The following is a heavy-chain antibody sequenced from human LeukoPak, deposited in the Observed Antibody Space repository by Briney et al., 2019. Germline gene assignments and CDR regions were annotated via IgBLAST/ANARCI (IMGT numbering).Heavy chain of an antibody. CDR1: GGSISSGGYY. Sequence: SETLSLTCTVSGGSISSGGYYWGWIRQHPGTGLEWIGYIYYSGSTYYNPSLKSRVTISVDTSKNQFSLKLSSVTAADTAVYYCARDGSRGFDYWGQGTLVTVSS. J-gene: IGHJ4*02. CDR3: ARDGSRGFDY. D-gene: IGHD3-10*01. CDR2: IYYSGST. V-gene: IGHV4-31*03.